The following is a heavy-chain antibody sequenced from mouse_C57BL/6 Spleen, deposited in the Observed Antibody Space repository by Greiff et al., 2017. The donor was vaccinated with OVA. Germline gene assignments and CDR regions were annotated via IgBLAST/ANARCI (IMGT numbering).Heavy chain of an antibody. CDR3: AREDYDYEGGN. J-gene: IGHJ4*01. Sequence: VQLQQSGPELVKPGASVKLSCKASGYTFTSYDINWVKQRPGPGLEWIGWISPRDGSPKYNEKFKGKATLTVDTSSSTAYMELHSLTAEDSAVYFGAREDYDYEGGNWGQGTSVTVSS. V-gene: IGHV1-85*01. CDR2: ISPRDGSP. D-gene: IGHD2-4*01. CDR1: GYTFTSYD.